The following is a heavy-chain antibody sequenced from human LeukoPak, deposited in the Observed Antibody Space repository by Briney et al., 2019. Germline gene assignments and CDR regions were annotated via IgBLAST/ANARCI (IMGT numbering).Heavy chain of an antibody. Sequence: VASVKVSCKASGYTFTGYYMHWVRQAPGQGLEWMGWINPNSGGTNYAQKFQGWVTMTRDTSISTAYMELSRLRSDDTAVYYCARAHQYDILTGYSPHYGMDVWGQGTTVTVSS. CDR1: GYTFTGYY. CDR2: INPNSGGT. D-gene: IGHD3-9*01. J-gene: IGHJ6*02. CDR3: ARAHQYDILTGYSPHYGMDV. V-gene: IGHV1-2*04.